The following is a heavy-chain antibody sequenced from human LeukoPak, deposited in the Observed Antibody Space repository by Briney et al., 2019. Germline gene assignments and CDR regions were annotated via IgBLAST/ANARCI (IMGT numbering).Heavy chain of an antibody. CDR3: AREYSSSSEVFDY. Sequence: GGSLRLSCAAPGFTFSSYAMSWVRQAPGKGLEWVSAISGSGGSTYYADSVKGRFTISRDNSKNTLYLQMNSLRAEDTAVYYCAREYSSSSEVFDYWGQGTLVTVSS. V-gene: IGHV3-23*01. CDR1: GFTFSSYA. D-gene: IGHD6-6*01. CDR2: ISGSGGST. J-gene: IGHJ4*02.